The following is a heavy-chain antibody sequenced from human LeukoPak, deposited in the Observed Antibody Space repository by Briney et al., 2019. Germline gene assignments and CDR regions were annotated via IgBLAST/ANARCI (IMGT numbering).Heavy chain of an antibody. CDR2: IYYSGST. J-gene: IGHJ5*02. D-gene: IGHD3-22*01. CDR1: GGSISSYY. CDR3: ARVHSIVVANEWFDP. Sequence: SETLSLTCTVSGGSISSYYWSWIRQPPGKGLEWIGYIYYSGSTNYNPSLKSRVTISVDTSKNQFSLKLSSVTAADTAVYYCARVHSIVVANEWFDPWGQGTLVTVSS. V-gene: IGHV4-59*01.